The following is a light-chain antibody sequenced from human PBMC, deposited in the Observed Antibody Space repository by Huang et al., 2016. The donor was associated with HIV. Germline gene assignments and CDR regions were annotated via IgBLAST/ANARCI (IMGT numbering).Light chain of an antibody. CDR2: WVS. CDR3: QQYYSASIT. CDR1: QPLLSTANNKSY. V-gene: IGKV4-1*01. J-gene: IGKJ5*01. Sequence: DIVMTQSPGSLTVSLGERASINCTSSQPLLSTANNKSYLAWYQQKPRQPPKALIYWVSNRESGFPERFSGSGSGTDFTLTISSLQAEDVALYYCQQYYSASITFGQGTRVEI.